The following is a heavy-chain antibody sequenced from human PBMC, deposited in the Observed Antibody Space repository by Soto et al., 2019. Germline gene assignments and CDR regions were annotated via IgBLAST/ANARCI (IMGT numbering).Heavy chain of an antibody. CDR2: VSYDGNQK. Sequence: QVELVESGGGVIQPGTSLSLSCGSSGFTCRSFGMYWVRQAPGKGLEWLAVVSYDGNQKYYADSVKGRFTVSRDNAKNMLYLQMNSLRGEDTDVYYCAKDVGQQLVLNYGMDVWGQGTTVTVSS. CDR1: GFTCRSFG. J-gene: IGHJ6*02. CDR3: AKDVGQQLVLNYGMDV. D-gene: IGHD6-13*01. V-gene: IGHV3-30*18.